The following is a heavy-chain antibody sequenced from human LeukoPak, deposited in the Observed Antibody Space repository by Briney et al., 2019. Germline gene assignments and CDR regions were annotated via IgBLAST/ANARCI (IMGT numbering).Heavy chain of an antibody. CDR3: AKDERGYYDSSAFFGAIDY. V-gene: IGHV3-30*02. CDR1: GFTFNRYA. D-gene: IGHD3-22*01. J-gene: IGHJ4*02. CDR2: IWYDGSNK. Sequence: PGGSLRLSCAASGFTFNRYAMHWVRQAPGKGLEWVAFIWYDGSNKYYADSVKGRFTVSRDNSKNTLYLQMNSLRAEDTAVYYCAKDERGYYDSSAFFGAIDYWGRGSLVSVSS.